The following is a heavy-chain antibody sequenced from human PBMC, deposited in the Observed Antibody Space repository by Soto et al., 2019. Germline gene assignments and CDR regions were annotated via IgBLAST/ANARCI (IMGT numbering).Heavy chain of an antibody. CDR3: ARSPEGGEWLLVPSTSDY. CDR1: GFTFSSYW. Sequence: EVQLVESGGGLVQPGGSLRLSCAASGFTFSSYWMSWVRQAPGKGLEWVANIKQDGSEKYYVDSVKGRFTISRDNAKNSLYLQMNSLRAEDTAVYYCARSPEGGEWLLVPSTSDYWGQGTLVTVSS. D-gene: IGHD3-3*01. CDR2: IKQDGSEK. V-gene: IGHV3-7*01. J-gene: IGHJ4*02.